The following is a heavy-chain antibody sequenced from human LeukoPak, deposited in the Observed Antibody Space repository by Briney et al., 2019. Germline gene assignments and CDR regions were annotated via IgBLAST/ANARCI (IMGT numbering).Heavy chain of an antibody. Sequence: SETLSLTCTVSGGSISSYYWSWIRQPPGKGLEWIGYIYYTGSTYYNSSLKSRITISLDTPKNQFSLKLSSVTAADTAAYYCARCGYNYGSGYHFDYWGQGTLVTVSS. CDR3: ARCGYNYGSGYHFDY. CDR2: IYYTGST. V-gene: IGHV4-59*01. J-gene: IGHJ4*02. CDR1: GGSISSYY. D-gene: IGHD5-18*01.